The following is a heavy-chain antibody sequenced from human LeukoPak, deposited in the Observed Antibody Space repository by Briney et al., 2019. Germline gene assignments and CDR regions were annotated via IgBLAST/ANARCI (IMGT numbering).Heavy chain of an antibody. CDR2: ISAYDGNT. V-gene: IGHV1-18*01. Sequence: GASVKVSCKASGYTFTNYGFSWVRQAPGQGLEWMGWISAYDGNTDYPQKFRGRVTMTTDTPTSTAYMELRSLRSDDTAVYYCARSPETTFDYYYHKDVWGKGTTVTVSS. CDR3: ARSPETTFDYYYHKDV. J-gene: IGHJ6*03. D-gene: IGHD3-10*02. CDR1: GYTFTNYG.